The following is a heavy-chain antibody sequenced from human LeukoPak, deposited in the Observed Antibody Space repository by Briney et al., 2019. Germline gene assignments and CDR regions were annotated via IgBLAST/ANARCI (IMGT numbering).Heavy chain of an antibody. CDR3: AADLGYCSGGSCHRARFDY. CDR1: GFTFSHAW. V-gene: IGHV3-15*01. D-gene: IGHD2-15*01. CDR2: IKKKSDGGTT. Sequence: GGSQRLSCAASGFTFSHAWMSWVRQAPGKGLEWVGRIKKKSDGGTTDYAAPVKGRFTISTDDSKNTLYLQMNGPKTEDTAVYHCAADLGYCSGGSCHRARFDYWGQGILVTVSS. J-gene: IGHJ4*02.